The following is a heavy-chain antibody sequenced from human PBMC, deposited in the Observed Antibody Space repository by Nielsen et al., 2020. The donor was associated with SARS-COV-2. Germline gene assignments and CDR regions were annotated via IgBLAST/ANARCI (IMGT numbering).Heavy chain of an antibody. CDR3: AKSVPGDYAAMAFDY. CDR2: IKQDGSEK. CDR1: GFTFSSYW. Sequence: GESLKISCAASGFTFSSYWMSWVRQAPGKGLEWVANIKQDGSEKYYVDSVKGRFTISRDNAKNSLYLQMNSLRAEDTAVYYCAKSVPGDYAAMAFDYWGQGTLVTVSS. V-gene: IGHV3-7*05. D-gene: IGHD4-17*01. J-gene: IGHJ4*02.